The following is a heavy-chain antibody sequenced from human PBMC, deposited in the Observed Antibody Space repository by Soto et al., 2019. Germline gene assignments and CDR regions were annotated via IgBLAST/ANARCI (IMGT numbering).Heavy chain of an antibody. Sequence: GGSLRLSCTASGFIFSRYWMSWVRQAPGKGLEWVANIKDDGRQTYYVDSVKGRFTISRDNAKNSVYLQMNSLRAEDTAVYYCARDFSSGWYPWGQGTLVTVS. D-gene: IGHD6-19*01. J-gene: IGHJ5*02. CDR3: ARDFSSGWYP. CDR1: GFIFSRYW. CDR2: IKDDGRQT. V-gene: IGHV3-7*01.